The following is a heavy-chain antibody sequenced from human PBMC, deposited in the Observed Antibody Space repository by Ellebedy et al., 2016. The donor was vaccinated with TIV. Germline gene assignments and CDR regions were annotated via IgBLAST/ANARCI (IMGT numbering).Heavy chain of an antibody. Sequence: SETLSLXXAVYGGSFSGYYWSWIRQPPGKGLEWIGEINHSGSTNYNPSLKSRVTISVDTSKNQFSLKLSSVTAADTAVYYCARGRRGIVVVPAAMGRYFDYWGQGTLVTVSS. V-gene: IGHV4-34*01. CDR3: ARGRRGIVVVPAAMGRYFDY. J-gene: IGHJ4*02. CDR1: GGSFSGYY. D-gene: IGHD2-2*01. CDR2: INHSGST.